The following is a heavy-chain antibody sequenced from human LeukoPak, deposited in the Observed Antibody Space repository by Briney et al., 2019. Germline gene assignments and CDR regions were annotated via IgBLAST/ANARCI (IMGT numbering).Heavy chain of an antibody. CDR1: GGSMNSGSFY. V-gene: IGHV4-61*02. Sequence: PSQTLSLTCTVSGGSMNSGSFYWSWIRQPAGKGLEWLGRIYTNGITNYDPSLRGRVTMSVDTSKNQFSLKLSSVTAADTAVYYCAKGTMDGGQYYYDSSGGQGTLVTVSS. CDR3: AKGTMDGGQYYYDSS. J-gene: IGHJ4*02. CDR2: IYTNGIT. D-gene: IGHD3-22*01.